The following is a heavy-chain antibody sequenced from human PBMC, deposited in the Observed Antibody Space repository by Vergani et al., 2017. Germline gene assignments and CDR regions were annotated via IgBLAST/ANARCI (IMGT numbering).Heavy chain of an antibody. V-gene: IGHV3-30*03. CDR3: ARDLSYSTAWPFFDS. CDR1: GFSSTSYG. J-gene: IGHJ4*02. Sequence: QVRLVESGGGVVQPGRSLRLSCAASGFSSTSYGMHWVRQPPGKGLEWVATISFDGNKKDYPEAVRGRFTISRDSSKTLYLQMDSLRVEDTAMYFCARDLSYSTAWPFFDSRGQGTLVTVSS. CDR2: ISFDGNKK. D-gene: IGHD4-11*01.